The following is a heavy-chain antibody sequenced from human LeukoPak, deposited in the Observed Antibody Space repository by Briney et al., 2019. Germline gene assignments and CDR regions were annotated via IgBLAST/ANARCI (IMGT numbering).Heavy chain of an antibody. CDR2: TSSSGSTI. D-gene: IGHD3-22*01. CDR3: ARDDGSSGSWYFDY. Sequence: PGGSLRLSCAASGFTFSSYEMNWVRQAPGKGLEWVSYTSSSGSTIYYADSVKGRFTISRDNAKNSLYLQMNSLRAEDTAVYYCARDDGSSGSWYFDYWGQGTLVTVSS. J-gene: IGHJ4*02. V-gene: IGHV3-48*03. CDR1: GFTFSSYE.